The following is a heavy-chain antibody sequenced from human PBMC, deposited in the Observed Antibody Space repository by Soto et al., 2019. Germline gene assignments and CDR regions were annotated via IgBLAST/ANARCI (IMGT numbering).Heavy chain of an antibody. Sequence: GASVKVSCKASGYTFTGYYMHWVRQAPGQGLEWMGWINPNSGGTNYAQKFQGRVTMTRDTSISTAYMELSRLRSDDTAVYYCAREKAGYPYYYYGMDVWGQGTTVTVSS. V-gene: IGHV1-2*02. CDR1: GYTFTGYY. CDR3: AREKAGYPYYYYGMDV. D-gene: IGHD3-16*02. J-gene: IGHJ6*02. CDR2: INPNSGGT.